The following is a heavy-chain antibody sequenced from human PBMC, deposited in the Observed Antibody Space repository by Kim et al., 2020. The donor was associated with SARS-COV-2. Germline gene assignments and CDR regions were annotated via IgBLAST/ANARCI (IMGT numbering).Heavy chain of an antibody. J-gene: IGHJ4*02. CDR2: IHHSGAT. V-gene: IGHV4-4*02. CDR1: GGSITNHDW. CDR3: TRNGYYTLDF. Sequence: SGTLSLTCAVSGGSITNHDWWSWARQAPGKGLVGIGEIHHSGATNYNPSLKSRVTISVDNSKSQFSLEVTSVTAADTAVYYCTRNGYYTLDFWGQGTLVT. D-gene: IGHD3-3*01.